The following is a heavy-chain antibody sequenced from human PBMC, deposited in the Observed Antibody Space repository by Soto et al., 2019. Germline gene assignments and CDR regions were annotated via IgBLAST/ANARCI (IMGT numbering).Heavy chain of an antibody. CDR3: AKGGRLVSYYYYYYMDV. CDR1: GFTFSSYG. Sequence: QVQLVESGGGVVQPGRSLRISCAASGFTFSSYGMHWVRQAPGKGLEWVAVISYDGSNKYYADSVKGRFTISRDNSKNPLYLRMNSLRAEDTAEYYCAKGGRLVSYYYYYYMDVWGKGTTVTVSS. V-gene: IGHV3-30*18. D-gene: IGHD2-15*01. J-gene: IGHJ6*03. CDR2: ISYDGSNK.